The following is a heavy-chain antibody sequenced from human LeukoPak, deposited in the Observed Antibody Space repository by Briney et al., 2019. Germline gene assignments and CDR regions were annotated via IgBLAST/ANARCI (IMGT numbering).Heavy chain of an antibody. V-gene: IGHV4-4*02. D-gene: IGHD6-19*01. CDR1: GGSISCNNW. Sequence: SETLSLTCAVSGGSISCNNWWSWIRQPPGQGLEWIGEIYHSGNTNYNPSLKSRATISVDTSKNHFSLKLRSVTAADTAVYYCARAETYSSDWYDPFFDYWGQGTLVTVSS. J-gene: IGHJ4*02. CDR3: ARAETYSSDWYDPFFDY. CDR2: IYHSGNT.